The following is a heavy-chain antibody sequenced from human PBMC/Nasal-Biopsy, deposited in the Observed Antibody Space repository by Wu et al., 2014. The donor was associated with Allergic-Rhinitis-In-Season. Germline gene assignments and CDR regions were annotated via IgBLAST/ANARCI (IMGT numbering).Heavy chain of an antibody. V-gene: IGHV3-48*01. CDR2: ISSGSSSSI. Sequence: LRLSCAASEFTFSSYSMNWVRQAPGKGLEWISYISSGSSSSIYYADSVKGRFTISRDNAKNSLYLQMNSLRAEDTAVYYCAVDAFAILDFDYWGQGTLVTVFS. J-gene: IGHJ4*02. CDR3: AVDAFAILDFDY. D-gene: IGHD2-21*01. CDR1: EFTFSSYS.